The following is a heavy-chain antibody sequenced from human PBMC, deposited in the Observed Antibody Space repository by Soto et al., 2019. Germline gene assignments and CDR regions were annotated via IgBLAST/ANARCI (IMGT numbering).Heavy chain of an antibody. CDR1: GFTFSSYS. CDR2: ISSSSGTI. D-gene: IGHD2-15*01. J-gene: IGHJ4*02. V-gene: IGHV3-48*01. CDR3: ARDQRIGGSGRLGFDY. Sequence: EVQLVESGGGLVQPGGSLRLSCAASGFTFSSYSMNWVRQAPGKGLEWVSYISSSSGTIYYADSVKGRFTISRDSAKNSLSLQMNSLRAEDTAVYYCARDQRIGGSGRLGFDYWRQGTLVTVSS.